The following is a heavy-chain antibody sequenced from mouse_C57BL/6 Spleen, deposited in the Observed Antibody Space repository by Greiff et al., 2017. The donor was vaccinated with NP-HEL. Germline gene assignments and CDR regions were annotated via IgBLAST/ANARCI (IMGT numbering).Heavy chain of an antibody. J-gene: IGHJ1*03. V-gene: IGHV2-5*01. D-gene: IGHD2-5*01. Sequence: QVQLKESGPGLVQPSQSLSITCTVSGFSLTSYGVHWVRQSPGKGLEWLGVIWRGGSTDYNAAFMSRLSITKDNSKSQVFFKMNSLQADDTAIYYCAKKGPYYSNWSWYFDVWGTGTTVTVSS. CDR2: IWRGGST. CDR3: AKKGPYYSNWSWYFDV. CDR1: GFSLTSYG.